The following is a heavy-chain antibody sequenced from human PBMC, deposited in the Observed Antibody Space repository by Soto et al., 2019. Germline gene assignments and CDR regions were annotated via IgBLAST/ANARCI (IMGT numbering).Heavy chain of an antibody. D-gene: IGHD5-18*01. CDR3: ARDRDTDWFDP. V-gene: IGHV4-59*01. CDR1: GGSISSYY. J-gene: IGHJ5*02. CDR2: IYYSGST. Sequence: SETLSLTCTVSGGSISSYYWSWIRQPPGKGLEWIGYIYYSGSTNYNPSLKSRVTISVDTSKNQFSLKLSSVTAADTAVYYCARDRDTDWFDPWGQGTLVTVSS.